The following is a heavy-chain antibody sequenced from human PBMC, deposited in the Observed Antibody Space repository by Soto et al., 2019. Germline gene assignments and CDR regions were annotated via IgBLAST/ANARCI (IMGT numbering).Heavy chain of an antibody. CDR3: ARSLRQYYYYDYVHG. Sequence: QVQLQESGPGLVKPSETLSLTCTVSGGSISSYYWSWIRQPPGKGLEWIGYIYYSGSTNYNPSLKGRVTISVDTSENQFGLKLSSVTAADSAVYYCARSLRQYYYYDYVHGWGKGTTVTVSS. CDR2: IYYSGST. CDR1: GGSISSYY. V-gene: IGHV4-59*01. D-gene: IGHD3-16*02. J-gene: IGHJ6*03.